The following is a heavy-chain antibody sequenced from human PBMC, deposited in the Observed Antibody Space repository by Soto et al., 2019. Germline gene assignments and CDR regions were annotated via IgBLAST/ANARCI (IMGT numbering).Heavy chain of an antibody. J-gene: IGHJ4*02. CDR1: GFTFSSYA. CDR3: AKDLYDSSGYYVSLFDY. V-gene: IGHV3-23*01. D-gene: IGHD3-22*01. Sequence: EVQLLESGGGLVQPGGSLRLSCAASGFTFSSYAMSWVRQAPGKGLEWVSAISGSGGSTYYADSVKGRFTISRDNSKNTLYLQMNSLRAEDTAVYYCAKDLYDSSGYYVSLFDYWGQGTLVTVSS. CDR2: ISGSGGST.